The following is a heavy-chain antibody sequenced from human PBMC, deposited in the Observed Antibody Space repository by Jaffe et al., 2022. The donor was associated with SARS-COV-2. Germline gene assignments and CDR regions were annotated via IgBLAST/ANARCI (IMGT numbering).Heavy chain of an antibody. D-gene: IGHD6-13*01. V-gene: IGHV3-7*03. J-gene: IGHJ5*02. Sequence: EVQLVESGGGLVQPGGSLRLSCAASGFTLSSHWISWVRQAPGKGLEWVAHINPDGGHTDYVDSVKGRFTISRDNAKNSLILQMSSLKSADAAMYYCARTATGRGLDLWGQGTLVTVSS. CDR1: GFTLSSHW. CDR3: ARTATGRGLDL. CDR2: INPDGGHT.